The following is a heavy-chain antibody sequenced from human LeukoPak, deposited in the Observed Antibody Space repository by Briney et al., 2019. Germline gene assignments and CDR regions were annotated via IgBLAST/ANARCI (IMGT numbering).Heavy chain of an antibody. Sequence: PSQTLSLTCTVSGGSISSGSYYWTWIRQPAGKGLEWIGRIYSSGRTNNNPSLKSRVTISIDTSKKQFSLKLSSVTAADTAVYYCARTSYDIFTGYYSGGGPFDYWGQGTMVTVSS. D-gene: IGHD3-9*01. CDR3: ARTSYDIFTGYYSGGGPFDY. V-gene: IGHV4-61*02. CDR2: IYSSGRT. CDR1: GGSISSGSYY. J-gene: IGHJ3*01.